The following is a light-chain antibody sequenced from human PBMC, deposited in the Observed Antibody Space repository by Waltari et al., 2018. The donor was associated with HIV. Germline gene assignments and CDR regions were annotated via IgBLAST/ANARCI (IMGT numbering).Light chain of an antibody. J-gene: IGLJ1*01. CDR3: YSYAGSGTLL. V-gene: IGLV2-23*01. Sequence: QSALTQPASVSGSPGQSITISCTGSDSDVGSYQLLSWFQQNPRKAPKVVIYEGSRRPSDVSDRFSGSKSGTTASLTISGLQAEDEADYYCYSYAGSGTLLFGTGTRVTVL. CDR1: DSDVGSYQL. CDR2: EGS.